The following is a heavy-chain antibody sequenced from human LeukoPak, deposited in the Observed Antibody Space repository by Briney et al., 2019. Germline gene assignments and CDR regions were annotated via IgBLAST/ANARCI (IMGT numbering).Heavy chain of an antibody. CDR1: GFAFSGYA. Sequence: GGSLRLSCSASGFAFSGYAMHWVRQAPGKGLQYVSAISPTGGSTYYADSVKGRFSISRDNSKNTLYLQMSSPRPEDTAVYYCVPKGTEGYWGQGPLVTVSS. CDR2: ISPTGGST. CDR3: VPKGTEGY. V-gene: IGHV3-64D*06. J-gene: IGHJ4*02.